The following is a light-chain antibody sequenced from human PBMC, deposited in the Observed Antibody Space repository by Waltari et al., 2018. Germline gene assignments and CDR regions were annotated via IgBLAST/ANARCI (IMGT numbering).Light chain of an antibody. V-gene: IGKV3-15*01. CDR2: GAS. CDR3: QQYNDWPPMYT. Sequence: EIVMTQSPATLSVSPGERATLTCRASQSVSTNLAWYQQKPGQAPRLLIYGASTRATGIPARFSGVGSGTEFTLTISSLQSEDFAVYYCQQYNDWPPMYTFGQGTKLDI. J-gene: IGKJ2*01. CDR1: QSVSTN.